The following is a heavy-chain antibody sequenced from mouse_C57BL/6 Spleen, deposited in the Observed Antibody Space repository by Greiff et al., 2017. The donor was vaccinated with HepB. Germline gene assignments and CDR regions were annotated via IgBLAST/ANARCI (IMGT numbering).Heavy chain of an antibody. J-gene: IGHJ2*01. V-gene: IGHV3-6*01. CDR1: GYSITSGYY. Sequence: ESGPGLVKPSQSLSLTCSVTGYSITSGYYWNWIRQFPGNKLEWMGYISYDGSNNYNPSLKNRISITRDTSKNQFFLKLNSVTTEDTATYYCARDGDYDGGYYCDYWGQGTTLTVSS. D-gene: IGHD2-4*01. CDR2: ISYDGSN. CDR3: ARDGDYDGGYYCDY.